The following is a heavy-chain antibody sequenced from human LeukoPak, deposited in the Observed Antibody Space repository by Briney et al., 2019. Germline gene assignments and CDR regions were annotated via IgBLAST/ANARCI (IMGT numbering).Heavy chain of an antibody. CDR3: ARVGRLDYGDYLAH. J-gene: IGHJ4*02. V-gene: IGHV7-4-1*02. CDR2: INTNTGSP. Sequence: ASVKVSCKTSGYTFARYPIHWVRQAPGRGLEWMGWINTNTGSPTYAQAFAGRFVFSLDTSVTTAYLQISSLRSADTAVYYCARVGRLDYGDYLAHWGPGNRITVSS. D-gene: IGHD4-17*01. CDR1: GYTFARYP.